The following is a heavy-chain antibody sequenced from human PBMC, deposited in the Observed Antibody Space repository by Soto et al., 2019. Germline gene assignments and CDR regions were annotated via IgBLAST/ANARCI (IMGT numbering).Heavy chain of an antibody. CDR1: GFTFSSYA. CDR3: AKDLEYRVVVPAAGFDY. J-gene: IGHJ4*02. D-gene: IGHD2-2*01. CDR2: ISGSGGST. V-gene: IGHV3-23*01. Sequence: GGSLRLSCAASGFTFSSYAMSWVRQAPGKGLEWVSAISGSGGSTYYADSVKGRFTISRDNSKNTLYLQMNSLRAEDTAVYYCAKDLEYRVVVPAAGFDYWGQGTLVTVSS.